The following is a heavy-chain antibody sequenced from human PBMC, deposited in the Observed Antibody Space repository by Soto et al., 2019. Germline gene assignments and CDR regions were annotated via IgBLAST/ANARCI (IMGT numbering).Heavy chain of an antibody. D-gene: IGHD4-17*01. Sequence: QVQLEQSGPEVKRPGTSVKVSCQASGGAFGRYSVSWVRQAPGQGLEWIGGVIPVFNTSNYSLKFQGRVAIFADLSTSTVFMELRSLRSEHTALYYCARGDEMTAVTIFEYWGQGTLVTVSS. J-gene: IGHJ4*02. V-gene: IGHV1-69*01. CDR3: ARGDEMTAVTIFEY. CDR1: GGAFGRYS. CDR2: VIPVFNTS.